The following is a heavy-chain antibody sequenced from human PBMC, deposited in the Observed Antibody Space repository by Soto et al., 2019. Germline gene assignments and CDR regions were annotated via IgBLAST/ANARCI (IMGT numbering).Heavy chain of an antibody. D-gene: IGHD2-8*01. CDR1: GGSISSGDYY. CDR3: ARVLVLMVYADY. V-gene: IGHV4-30-4*01. J-gene: IGHJ4*02. Sequence: PSETLSLTCTVSGGSISSGDYYWSWIRQPPGKGLEWIGYIYYSGSTYYNPSLKSRVTISVDTSKNQFSLKLSSVTAADTAVYYCARVLVLMVYADYWGQGTLVTVSS. CDR2: IYYSGST.